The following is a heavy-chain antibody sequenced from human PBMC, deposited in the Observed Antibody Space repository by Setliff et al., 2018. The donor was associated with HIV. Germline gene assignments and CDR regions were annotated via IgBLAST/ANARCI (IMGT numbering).Heavy chain of an antibody. D-gene: IGHD1-26*01. J-gene: IGHJ6*03. CDR2: IYYSGST. CDR1: GASISSYY. Sequence: PSETLSLTCTVSGASISSYYWSWIRQPPGKGLEWIGYIYYSGSTNYNPSLKSRVTIGVDTSKNQFSLKLTSVTAADAAVYYCARRRPPPSGLYSAYYMDVWGTGTTVTVSS. CDR3: ARRRPPPSGLYSAYYMDV. V-gene: IGHV4-59*08.